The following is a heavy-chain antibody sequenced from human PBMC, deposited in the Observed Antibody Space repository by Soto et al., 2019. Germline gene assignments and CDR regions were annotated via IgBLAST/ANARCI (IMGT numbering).Heavy chain of an antibody. CDR2: INHSGST. CDR1: GGSFSGYY. J-gene: IGHJ4*02. Sequence: PSETLSLTCAVYGGSFSGYYWSWIRQPPGKGLEWIGEINHSGSTNYNPSLKSRVTISVDTSKNQFSLKLSSVTAADTAVYYCARSRVAATSPLDYWGQGTLVTVS. D-gene: IGHD2-15*01. V-gene: IGHV4-34*01. CDR3: ARSRVAATSPLDY.